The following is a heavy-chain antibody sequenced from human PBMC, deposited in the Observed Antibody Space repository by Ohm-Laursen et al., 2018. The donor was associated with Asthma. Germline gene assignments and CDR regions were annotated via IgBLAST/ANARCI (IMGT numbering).Heavy chain of an antibody. D-gene: IGHD6-6*01. CDR2: FFLRGND. V-gene: IGHV4-59*01. Sequence: PSETLSLTCTVSGSSISSYYWSWIRQPPGKGLEWIGYFFLRGNDNYNPSLRSRVTMSMGTSRDQFSLNLRSVTAADTAVYYCARVGIAARVIDYWGQGTLVTVSS. J-gene: IGHJ4*02. CDR3: ARVGIAARVIDY. CDR1: GSSISSYY.